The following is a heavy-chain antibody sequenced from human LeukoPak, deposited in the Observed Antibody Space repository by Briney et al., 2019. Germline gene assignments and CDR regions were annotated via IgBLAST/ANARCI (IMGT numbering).Heavy chain of an antibody. CDR1: GGTSSRYP. CDR3: ARGEEYGSGTVHFDY. V-gene: IGHV1-69*01. CDR2: IIPIFGTA. Sequence: ASVKVSCKASGGTSSRYPISWVRQAPGQGLEWMGEIIPIFGTANYAQKFQGRVTITADESMTTAYMELDSLRSEDTAVYYCARGEEYGSGTVHFDYWGEGTLVTVSS. J-gene: IGHJ4*02. D-gene: IGHD3-10*01.